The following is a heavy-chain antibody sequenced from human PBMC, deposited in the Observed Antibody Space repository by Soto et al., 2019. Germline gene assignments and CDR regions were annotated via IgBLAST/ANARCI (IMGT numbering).Heavy chain of an antibody. D-gene: IGHD4-17*01. CDR3: ARGGYGDYGAYYYYGMDV. J-gene: IGHJ6*02. Sequence: GSLRLSCAASGFTFSSYDMHWVRQATGKGLEWVSAIGTAGDTYYPGSVKGRFTISRENAKNSLYLQMNSLRAGDTAVYYCARGGYGDYGAYYYYGMDVWGQGTTVTVSS. CDR2: IGTAGDT. CDR1: GFTFSSYD. V-gene: IGHV3-13*01.